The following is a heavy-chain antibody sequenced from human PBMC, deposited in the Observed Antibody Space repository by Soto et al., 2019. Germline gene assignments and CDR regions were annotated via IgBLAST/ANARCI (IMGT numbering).Heavy chain of an antibody. CDR2: ISYDGSIK. V-gene: IGHV3-30-3*01. J-gene: IGHJ6*02. D-gene: IGHD1-26*01. CDR3: ACLSVLPSYSYYVMDV. CDR1: GFTFSSYA. Sequence: RGALRLSCAASGFTFSSYAMHWVRQAPGKGLEWVAVISYDGSIKYYADSVKGRFTISRDNSKNTLYLQMNSLRAEDTAVYYCACLSVLPSYSYYVMDVWGQGTTVTVSS.